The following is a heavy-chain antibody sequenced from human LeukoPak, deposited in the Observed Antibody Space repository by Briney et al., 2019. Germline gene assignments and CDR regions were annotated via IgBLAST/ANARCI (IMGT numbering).Heavy chain of an antibody. D-gene: IGHD3-22*01. J-gene: IGHJ4*02. CDR1: GSTFSSYE. V-gene: IGHV3-48*03. Sequence: GGSLRLSCAASGSTFSSYEMNWVRQAPGKGLEWVSYISSSGSTIYYADSVKGRFTISRDNAKNSLYLQMNSLRAEDTAVYYCARDLWYYYDSSGYPGGFDYWGQGTLVTVSS. CDR3: ARDLWYYYDSSGYPGGFDY. CDR2: ISSSGSTI.